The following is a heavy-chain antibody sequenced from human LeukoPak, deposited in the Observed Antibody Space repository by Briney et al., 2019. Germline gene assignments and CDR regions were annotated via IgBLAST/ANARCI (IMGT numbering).Heavy chain of an antibody. CDR2: INAGNGNT. CDR3: ARDWTRRFYDSSGYYPTDI. D-gene: IGHD3-22*01. CDR1: GYTFTSYA. V-gene: IGHV1-3*01. J-gene: IGHJ3*02. Sequence: ASVKVSCKASGYTFTSYAMHWVRQAPGQRLEWMGWINAGNGNTKYSQKFQGRVTITRDTSTSTAYMELRSLRSDDTAVYYCARDWTRRFYDSSGYYPTDIWGQGTMVTVSS.